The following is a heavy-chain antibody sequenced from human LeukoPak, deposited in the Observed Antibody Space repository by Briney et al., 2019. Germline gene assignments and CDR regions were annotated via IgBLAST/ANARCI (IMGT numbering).Heavy chain of an antibody. D-gene: IGHD5-18*01. V-gene: IGHV4-38-2*01. CDR3: ARRGYNYGYGWFDP. CDR2: IYYSGST. J-gene: IGHJ5*02. CDR1: AYSISSGYC. Sequence: KPSENLSRTSAVSAYSISSGYCWGWIRQPPGKWLEWIGNIYYSGSTSYNPYLKSRVTIPVDTSKNQFSLKLTSVTAADTAVYYCARRGYNYGYGWFDPWGQGTLVTVSS.